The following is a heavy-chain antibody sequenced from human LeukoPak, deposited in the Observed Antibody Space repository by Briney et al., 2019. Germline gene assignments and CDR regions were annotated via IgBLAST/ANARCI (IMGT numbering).Heavy chain of an antibody. D-gene: IGHD4-17*01. Sequence: PGGSLRLSCAASGFTFSDYYMSWMRQAPGKGLEWVSYISTTGSTKYYADSVKGRFTISRDNAKNSLYLQTNSLRAEDTAVYYCARVPTTGTYTDYWGQGTLVTVSS. CDR2: ISTTGSTK. V-gene: IGHV3-11*01. CDR1: GFTFSDYY. CDR3: ARVPTTGTYTDY. J-gene: IGHJ4*02.